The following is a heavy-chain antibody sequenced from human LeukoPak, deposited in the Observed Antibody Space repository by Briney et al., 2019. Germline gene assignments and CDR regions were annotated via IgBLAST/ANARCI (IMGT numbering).Heavy chain of an antibody. Sequence: ASVKVSCKASGYIFTSYGISWVRQAPGQGLEWMGGFDPGNGEIIYAQKFQGRVTMTEDASTDTAYMELSSLKSEDTAVYYCAAGGLYDLLPYWGQGTLVTVSS. D-gene: IGHD3-3*01. V-gene: IGHV1-24*01. CDR2: FDPGNGEI. CDR1: GYIFTSYG. J-gene: IGHJ4*02. CDR3: AAGGLYDLLPY.